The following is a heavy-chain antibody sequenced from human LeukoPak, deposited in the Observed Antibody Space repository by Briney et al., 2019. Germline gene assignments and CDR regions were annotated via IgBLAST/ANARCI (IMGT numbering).Heavy chain of an antibody. CDR2: IYYGGST. CDR1: GGPMNNHY. Sequence: PSEALSLTCTVSGGPMNNHYYSWVRQPPGKGLEWLGFIYYGGSTNYNPSLKSRLSMSIERSKNRFSLRLTSVSAADTAVYYCAREGLSSMPSDAFDIWGQGTKVIVSS. V-gene: IGHV4-59*11. D-gene: IGHD2-2*01. J-gene: IGHJ3*02. CDR3: AREGLSSMPSDAFDI.